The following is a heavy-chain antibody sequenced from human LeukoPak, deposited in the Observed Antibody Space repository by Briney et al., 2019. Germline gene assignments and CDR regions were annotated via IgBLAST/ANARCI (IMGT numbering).Heavy chain of an antibody. CDR3: ARRGPSDGGAFDI. V-gene: IGHV3-13*01. D-gene: IGHD3-16*01. Sequence: GGSLRLSCAASGFTFSSYDMHWVRQATGKGLEWVSAIGTDGDTFYPGSVKGRFTISRDNSKNTLYLQMNSLRAEDTAVYYCARRGPSDGGAFDIWGQGTMVTVSS. CDR2: IGTDGDT. J-gene: IGHJ3*02. CDR1: GFTFSSYD.